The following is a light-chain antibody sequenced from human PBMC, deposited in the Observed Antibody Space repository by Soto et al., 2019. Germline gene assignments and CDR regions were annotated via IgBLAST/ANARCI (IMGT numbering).Light chain of an antibody. CDR3: SSHAGNNPGL. J-gene: IGLJ2*01. Sequence: QSALTQPPSASGSPGQSVTISCTGTSSDVGGYKYVSWYQQHPGKAPKLIIYEVSRRPSGVPDRFSGSKSGNTASLTVSGLQAEDEADYYCSSHAGNNPGLFGGGTKVTVL. CDR1: SSDVGGYKY. CDR2: EVS. V-gene: IGLV2-8*01.